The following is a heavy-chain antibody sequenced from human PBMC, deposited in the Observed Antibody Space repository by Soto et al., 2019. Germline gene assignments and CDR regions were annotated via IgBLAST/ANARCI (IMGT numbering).Heavy chain of an antibody. J-gene: IGHJ4*02. V-gene: IGHV3-53*01. D-gene: IGHD6-13*01. CDR3: ARVRAGYFDY. Sequence: GGSLRLSCAASGFTVSSNYMSWVRLAPGKGLEWVSVIYSGGSTYYADSVKGRFTISRDNSKNTLYLQMNSLRAEGTAVYYCARVRAGYFDYWGQGTLVTVSS. CDR2: IYSGGST. CDR1: GFTVSSNY.